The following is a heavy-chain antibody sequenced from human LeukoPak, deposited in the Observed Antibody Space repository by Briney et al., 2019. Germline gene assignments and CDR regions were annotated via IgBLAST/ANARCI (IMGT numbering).Heavy chain of an antibody. V-gene: IGHV4-59*01. Sequence: SETLSLTCTVSGGSISSYYWSWIRQPPGKGLEWIGYIYYSGSTNYNPSLKSRVTISVDTSKNQFSLKLSSVTAADTAVYYCARGSPTPDIVVVPAAIYYYYYMGVWGKGTTVTVSS. CDR1: GGSISSYY. CDR2: IYYSGST. J-gene: IGHJ6*03. CDR3: ARGSPTPDIVVVPAAIYYYYYMGV. D-gene: IGHD2-2*02.